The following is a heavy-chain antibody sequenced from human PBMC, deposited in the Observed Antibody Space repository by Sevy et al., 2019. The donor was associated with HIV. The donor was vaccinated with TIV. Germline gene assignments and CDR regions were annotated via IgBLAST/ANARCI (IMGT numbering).Heavy chain of an antibody. V-gene: IGHV3-9*01. CDR1: GFTFDDYA. CDR2: ISWNRGSI. J-gene: IGHJ4*02. D-gene: IGHD6-19*01. Sequence: GGSLRLSCAASGFTFDDYAMHWVRQAPGKGLEWVSGISWNRGSIGYADSVKGRFTISRDNAKNSLYLQMNSLRAEDTALYYCAKAPRSGWTREYYLDYWGQGTLVTVSS. CDR3: AKAPRSGWTREYYLDY.